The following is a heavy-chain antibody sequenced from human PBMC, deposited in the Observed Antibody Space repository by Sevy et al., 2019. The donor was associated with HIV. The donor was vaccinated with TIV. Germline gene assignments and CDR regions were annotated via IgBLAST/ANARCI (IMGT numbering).Heavy chain of an antibody. CDR1: GYSFTSYW. V-gene: IGHV5-51*01. D-gene: IGHD3-10*01. CDR3: ARGRDNYYGSGSLHY. CDR2: IYPGDSDT. J-gene: IGHJ4*02. Sequence: GESLKSSCKGSGYSFTSYWIGWVRQMPGKGLEWMGIIYPGDSDTRYSPSFQGQFTISADKSISTAYLQWSSLKASDTAMYYCARGRDNYYGSGSLHYWGKGTLVTVSS.